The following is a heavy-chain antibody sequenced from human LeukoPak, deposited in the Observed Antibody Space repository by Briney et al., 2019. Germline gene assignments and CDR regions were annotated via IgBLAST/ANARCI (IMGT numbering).Heavy chain of an antibody. V-gene: IGHV3-48*03. Sequence: GGSLTLSCAASGFTYSSYEMNWVRQAPGQGLEWVSYISSSGSTIYYADSVKGRFTISRDNAKNSLYLQMISLRAEDTAVYYCARDGGIAAAPRDNWFDPWGQGTLVTVSS. D-gene: IGHD6-13*01. CDR1: GFTYSSYE. CDR3: ARDGGIAAAPRDNWFDP. CDR2: ISSSGSTI. J-gene: IGHJ5*02.